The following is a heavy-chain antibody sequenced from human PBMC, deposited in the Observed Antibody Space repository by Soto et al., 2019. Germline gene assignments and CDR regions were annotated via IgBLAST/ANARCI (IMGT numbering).Heavy chain of an antibody. V-gene: IGHV4-4*07. CDR3: AREGASGFGMDV. J-gene: IGHJ6*02. Sequence: PSETLSLTCNVSGGSIMSYYCICVRHPAGKPREWIGRIYTSGSTNYNPSLKSRVSMSVDTSKNQFSLEVTSVTAADTAVYYCAREGASGFGMDVWGQGTTVTVSS. D-gene: IGHD1-26*01. CDR2: IYTSGST. CDR1: GGSIMSYY.